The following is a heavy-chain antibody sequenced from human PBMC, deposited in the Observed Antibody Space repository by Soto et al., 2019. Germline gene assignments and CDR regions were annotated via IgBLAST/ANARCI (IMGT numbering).Heavy chain of an antibody. CDR2: IIPKLGSA. V-gene: IGHV1-69*01. Sequence: QVQLVQSGAEVKKPGSSVQVSCKASGGGNLRDYRTTWVRQAPGQGLEWMGGIIPKLGSANYAQNFQGRVTITGEESTNTVYVELRSLRSEDTAVYYCARGGGGYNFGGVYWGQGTPVTVSS. J-gene: IGHJ4*02. CDR3: ARGGGGYNFGGVY. CDR1: GGGNLRDYR. D-gene: IGHD5-12*01.